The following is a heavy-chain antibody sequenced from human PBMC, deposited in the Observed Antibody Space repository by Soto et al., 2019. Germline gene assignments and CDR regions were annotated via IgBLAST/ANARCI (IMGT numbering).Heavy chain of an antibody. Sequence: EVFLVESGGGLVQPGGSLSLSCAASGFTLSSFEMNWVRQAPGKGPEWVAYISGSSGTTVYYADSVQGRFAISRDNAKNSLYLQMNSLRAEDTAVYYCARDAVTTLDDALDIWGQGTMVTVSS. CDR2: ISGSSGTTV. V-gene: IGHV3-48*03. J-gene: IGHJ3*02. CDR1: GFTLSSFE. CDR3: ARDAVTTLDDALDI. D-gene: IGHD6-19*01.